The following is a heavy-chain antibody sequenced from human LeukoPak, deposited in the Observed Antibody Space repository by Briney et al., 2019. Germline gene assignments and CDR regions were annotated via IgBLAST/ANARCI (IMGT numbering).Heavy chain of an antibody. CDR1: GGSINNYY. CDR3: ARVPPDNSGRGGFDH. Sequence: SETLSLTCTVSGGSINNYYWGWIRHPPGKGLEWIAYIHYGGTAHYNPSLRSRVTLSVDTSKNQFSLSLSSVIAADTAVYYCARVPPDNSGRGGFDHWGQGTLVTVSS. CDR2: IHYGGTA. J-gene: IGHJ4*02. D-gene: IGHD6-19*01. V-gene: IGHV4-59*13.